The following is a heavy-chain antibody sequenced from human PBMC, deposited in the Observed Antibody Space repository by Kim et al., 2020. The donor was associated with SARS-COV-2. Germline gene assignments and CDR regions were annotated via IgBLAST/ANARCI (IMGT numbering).Heavy chain of an antibody. CDR3: ARDARSGWFDP. CDR2: A. J-gene: IGHJ5*02. Sequence: ANYAQKFQGRVTITADESTSTAYMELSSLRSEDTAVYYCARDARSGWFDPWGQGTLVTVSS. V-gene: IGHV1-69*01. D-gene: IGHD3-10*01.